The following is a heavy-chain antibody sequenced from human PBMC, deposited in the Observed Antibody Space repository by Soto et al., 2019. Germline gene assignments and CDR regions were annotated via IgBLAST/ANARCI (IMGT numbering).Heavy chain of an antibody. D-gene: IGHD2-15*01. V-gene: IGHV3-33*01. Sequence: GGSLRLSCAASGFTFSSYGMHWVRQAPGKGLEWAAVIWYDGSNKYYADSVKGRFTISRDNSKNTLYLQMNSLRAEDTAVYYCARDPNCSGGSCALYYYYGMDVWGQGTTVTVSS. CDR1: GFTFSSYG. J-gene: IGHJ6*02. CDR2: IWYDGSNK. CDR3: ARDPNCSGGSCALYYYYGMDV.